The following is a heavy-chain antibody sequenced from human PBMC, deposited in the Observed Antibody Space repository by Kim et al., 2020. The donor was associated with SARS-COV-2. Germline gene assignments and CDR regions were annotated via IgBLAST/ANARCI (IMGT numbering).Heavy chain of an antibody. CDR1: GFTFSSYA. CDR3: ARRSVGPYYYYGMDV. D-gene: IGHD1-26*01. J-gene: IGHJ6*02. Sequence: GGSLRLSCAASGFTFSSYAMHWVRQAPGKGLEWVAVISYDGSNKYYADSVKGRFTISRDNSKNTLYLQMNSLRAEDTAVYYCARRSVGPYYYYGMDVWGQGTTVTVSS. CDR2: ISYDGSNK. V-gene: IGHV3-30-3*01.